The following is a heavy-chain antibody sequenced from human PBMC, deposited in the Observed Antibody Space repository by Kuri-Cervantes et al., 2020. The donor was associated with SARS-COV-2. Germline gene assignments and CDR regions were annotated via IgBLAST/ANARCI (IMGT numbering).Heavy chain of an antibody. Sequence: SVKVSCKASGGTFNSFGFTWVRQAPGRGLEWMGQILPVFGTTTYAQRFQGRVAITADESSTTAYMDLNSLRSDDTAVYFCARGRLKYNNGLGFHYFDDWGQGTLVTVSS. CDR1: GGTFNSFG. V-gene: IGHV1-69*13. CDR3: ARGRLKYNNGLGFHYFDD. CDR2: ILPVFGTT. D-gene: IGHD3-10*01. J-gene: IGHJ4*02.